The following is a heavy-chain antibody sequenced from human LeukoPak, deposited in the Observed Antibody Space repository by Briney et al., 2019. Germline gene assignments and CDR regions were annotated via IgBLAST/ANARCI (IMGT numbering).Heavy chain of an antibody. CDR2: IYYSGST. CDR1: GGSISTSSYY. V-gene: IGHV4-39*01. D-gene: IGHD3-10*01. Sequence: SETLSLTCTVSGGSISTSSYYWGWIRQPPGKGLECIGNIYYSGSTYYNPSLKSRVTISVDTSKNQFSLKLSSVTAADTAVYYCARLTLLWFGELSHFDYWGQGTLVTVSS. J-gene: IGHJ4*02. CDR3: ARLTLLWFGELSHFDY.